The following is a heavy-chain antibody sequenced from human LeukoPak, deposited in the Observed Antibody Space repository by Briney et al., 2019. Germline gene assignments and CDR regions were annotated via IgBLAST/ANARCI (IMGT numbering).Heavy chain of an antibody. V-gene: IGHV3-23*01. CDR3: ARTLLRFLEGSYYYYMDV. J-gene: IGHJ6*03. CDR2: ISGSGGST. CDR1: GFTFSSCA. Sequence: GGSLRLSCAASGFTFSSCAMSWVRQAPGKGLEWVSAISGSGGSTYYADSVKGRFTISRDNSKNTLYLQMNSLRAEDTAVYYCARTLLRFLEGSYYYYMDVWGKGTTVTVSS. D-gene: IGHD3-3*01.